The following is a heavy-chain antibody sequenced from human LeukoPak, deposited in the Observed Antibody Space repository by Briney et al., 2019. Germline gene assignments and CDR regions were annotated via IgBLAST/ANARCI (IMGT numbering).Heavy chain of an antibody. CDR3: ARVPGDGQIDY. Sequence: VKVSCKAXGYTFTXYYMHWVRQAPGQGLEWMGWINPNSGGTNYAQKFQGRVTMTRDTSISTAYMELSRLRSDDTAVYYCARVPGDGQIDYWGQGTLVTVSS. CDR1: GYTFTXYY. V-gene: IGHV1-2*02. CDR2: INPNSGGT. J-gene: IGHJ4*02. D-gene: IGHD5-24*01.